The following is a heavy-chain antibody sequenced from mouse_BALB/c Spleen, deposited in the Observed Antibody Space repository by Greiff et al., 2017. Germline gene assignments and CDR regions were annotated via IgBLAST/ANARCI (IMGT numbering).Heavy chain of an antibody. V-gene: IGHV5-6-3*01. D-gene: IGHD2-2*01. Sequence: EVQLQESGGGLVQPGGSLKLSCAASGFTFSSYGMSWVRQTPDKRLEWVATINSNGGSTYYPDSVKGRFTISRDNATNTLYLQMSRLKSEDTAMYYCARALYYGYGCYYALDYWGQGTSVTVSS. CDR3: ARALYYGYGCYYALDY. J-gene: IGHJ4*01. CDR2: INSNGGST. CDR1: GFTFSSYG.